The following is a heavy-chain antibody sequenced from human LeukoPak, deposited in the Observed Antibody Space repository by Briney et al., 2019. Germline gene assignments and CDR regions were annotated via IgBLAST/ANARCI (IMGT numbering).Heavy chain of an antibody. Sequence: GGSLRLSCAASGFTVSSNYMSWVCQAPGKGLEWVSVTYSGGSTYYADSVKGRFTISRDNSKNTLYLQMNSLRAEDTAVYYCAKETRGGYYYDSSGYYYDYWGQGTLVTVSS. CDR3: AKETRGGYYYDSSGYYYDY. J-gene: IGHJ4*02. D-gene: IGHD3-22*01. CDR1: GFTVSSNY. V-gene: IGHV3-53*01. CDR2: TYSGGST.